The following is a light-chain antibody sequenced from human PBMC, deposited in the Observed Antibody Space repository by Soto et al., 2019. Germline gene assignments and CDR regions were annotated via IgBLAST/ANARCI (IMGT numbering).Light chain of an antibody. CDR3: CSYAGSYILV. CDR2: GVN. CDR1: SSDVGRYNY. J-gene: IGLJ3*02. V-gene: IGLV2-11*01. Sequence: CAGTSSDVGRYNYVSWYQHHPGKAPKLMIYGVNERPSGVPDRFSGSKSGNTASLTISGLQAEDEADYHCCSYAGSYILVFGGGTKLTVL.